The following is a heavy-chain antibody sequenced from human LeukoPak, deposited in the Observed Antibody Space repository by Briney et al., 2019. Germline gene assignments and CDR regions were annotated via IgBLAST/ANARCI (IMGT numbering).Heavy chain of an antibody. CDR2: INPNSGGT. CDR1: GYTFTGYY. D-gene: IGHD2-15*01. V-gene: IGHV1-2*04. CDR3: ARDGYYCSGGSCSHGYYYYYGMDV. Sequence: ASVKVSCKASGYTFTGYYMHWVRQAPGQGLEWMGWINPNSGGTNYAQKFQGWVTMTRDTSISTAYMELSRLRSDDTAVYYCARDGYYCSGGSCSHGYYYYYGMDVWGKGTTVTVSS. J-gene: IGHJ6*04.